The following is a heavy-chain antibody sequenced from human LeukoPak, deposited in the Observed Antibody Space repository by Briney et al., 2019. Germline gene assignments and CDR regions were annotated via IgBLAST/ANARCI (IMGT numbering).Heavy chain of an antibody. J-gene: IGHJ3*02. Sequence: EASVKVSCKASGYTFTSYYMHWVRQAPGQGLEWMGIINPSGGGTSYAQKFQGRVTMTRDTSTSTAYMELRSLRSDDTAVYYCARERGRGSSGVFDIWGQGTMVTVSS. D-gene: IGHD1-26*01. CDR1: GYTFTSYY. V-gene: IGHV1-46*01. CDR2: INPSGGGT. CDR3: ARERGRGSSGVFDI.